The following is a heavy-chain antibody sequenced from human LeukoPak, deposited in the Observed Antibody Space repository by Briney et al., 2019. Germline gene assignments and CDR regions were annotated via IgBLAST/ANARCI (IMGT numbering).Heavy chain of an antibody. D-gene: IGHD3-10*01. CDR3: ARVRKSGTERHFDY. V-gene: IGHV5-51*01. CDR1: GYSFTSYW. CDR2: IYPGDSDT. J-gene: IGHJ4*02. Sequence: GASLKISCQGSGYSFTSYWIGWVRQMPGKGLEWMGIIYPGDSDTRYSPSFQGQVTISADKSLSTAYLQWSSLQASDTAMYYRARVRKSGTERHFDYWGQGTLVTVSS.